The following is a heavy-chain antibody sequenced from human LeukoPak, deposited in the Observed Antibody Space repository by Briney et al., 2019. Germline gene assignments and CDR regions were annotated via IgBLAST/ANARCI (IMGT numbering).Heavy chain of an antibody. D-gene: IGHD6-13*01. CDR2: IYSGGST. Sequence: PGGSLRLSCAASGFTVSSNYISWVRQAPGKGLEWVSIIYSGGSTYYADSVKGRFTISRDNSKNTVYIQMNSLRAEDTAVYYGGRTTAGSGNWFDPWGQGTLVTVSP. V-gene: IGHV3-53*01. J-gene: IGHJ5*02. CDR3: GRTTAGSGNWFDP. CDR1: GFTVSSNY.